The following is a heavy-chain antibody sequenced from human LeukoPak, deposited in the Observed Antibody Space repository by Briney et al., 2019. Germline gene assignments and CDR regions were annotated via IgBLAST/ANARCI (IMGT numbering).Heavy chain of an antibody. V-gene: IGHV4-30-4*01. Sequence: SETLSLTCTVSGGSISSGDYYWSWIRQPPGKGLEWIGYIYYSGSTYYNPSLKSRVTISVDTSKNQFSLKLSSVTAADTAVYYCARVPCSGYDLVWWGQGTLVTVSS. CDR3: ARVPCSGYDLVW. J-gene: IGHJ4*02. CDR2: IYYSGST. D-gene: IGHD5-12*01. CDR1: GGSISSGDYY.